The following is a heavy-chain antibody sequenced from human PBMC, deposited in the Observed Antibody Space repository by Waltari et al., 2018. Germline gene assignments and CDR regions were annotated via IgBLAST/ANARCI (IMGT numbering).Heavy chain of an antibody. CDR3: ARGDGGSGLGASDI. D-gene: IGHD3-3*01. V-gene: IGHV3-33*01. J-gene: IGHJ3*02. CDR1: GFTFTNHG. CDR2: IWYDGSNK. Sequence: QVQLVESGGGGVQSGRSLRLSCVGSGFTFTNHGMNWVREGPGKGLEWVAFIWYDGSNKNYVDSVKGRVTISRDNSKNTLYLEMNSLRAEDTAVYFCARGDGGSGLGASDIWGQGTMVTVSS.